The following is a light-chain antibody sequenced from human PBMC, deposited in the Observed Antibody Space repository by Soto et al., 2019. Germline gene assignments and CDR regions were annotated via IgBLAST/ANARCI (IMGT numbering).Light chain of an antibody. CDR1: VSDVGSYNY. Sequence: QSALTQPASVSASPGQSITISCTGTVSDVGSYNYVSWYQQLPGQAPKLMIYDVSNRPSGVSHRFSGSKSGNTASLTISGLQAEDEADYYCSSFTISSTLVFGGGTKVTVL. CDR3: SSFTISSTLV. CDR2: DVS. V-gene: IGLV2-14*03. J-gene: IGLJ3*02.